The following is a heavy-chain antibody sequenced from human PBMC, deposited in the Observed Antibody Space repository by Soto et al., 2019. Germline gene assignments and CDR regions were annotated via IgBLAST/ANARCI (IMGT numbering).Heavy chain of an antibody. CDR3: ARVPTP. J-gene: IGHJ5*02. CDR1: GCSIRSYY. V-gene: IGHV4-59*12. Sequence: SATLSLTCTVSGCSIRSYYWNWIRQPPGKGLEWIGYIYYSGSTSYNPSLKSRVTISVDTSKNQFSLKLSSVTAADTAVYYCARVPTPWGQGTLVTVSS. CDR2: IYYSGST.